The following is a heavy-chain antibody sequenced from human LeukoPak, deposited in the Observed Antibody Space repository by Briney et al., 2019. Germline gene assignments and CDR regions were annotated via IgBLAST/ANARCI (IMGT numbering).Heavy chain of an antibody. CDR1: GFSFSSYG. V-gene: IGHV3-33*01. CDR2: IWSDGTNK. D-gene: IGHD1-14*01. J-gene: IGHJ6*02. Sequence: GGSLRLSCAASGFSFSSYGMHWVRQAPGKGLEWVAVIWSDGTNKYYGDSVQGRFTISRDNSKNTLYLQMNSLRAEDTAVYYCARDYRGYYGMDVWGQGTTVTVSS. CDR3: ARDYRGYYGMDV.